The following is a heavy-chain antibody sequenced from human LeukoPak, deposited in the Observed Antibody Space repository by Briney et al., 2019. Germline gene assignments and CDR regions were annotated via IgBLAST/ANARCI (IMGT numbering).Heavy chain of an antibody. CDR3: GRDRVGGRGYSLDY. Sequence: GGSLRLSCVASGFTFSNSWMSWVRQAPGKGLEWVTYISSSGSTIYYADYVKGRFTVSRDNAKNSLYLQMNNLRAEDTALYYCGRDRVGGRGYSLDYLGQGTLVTVSS. J-gene: IGHJ4*02. CDR1: GFTFSNSW. D-gene: IGHD5-18*01. CDR2: ISSSGSTI. V-gene: IGHV3-48*04.